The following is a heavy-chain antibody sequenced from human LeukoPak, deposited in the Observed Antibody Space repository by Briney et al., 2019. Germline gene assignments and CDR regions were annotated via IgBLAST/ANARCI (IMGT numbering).Heavy chain of an antibody. Sequence: GASVKVSCKASGYTFTGYYMHWVRQAPGQGLEWMGWINPNSGGTNYAQKFQGRVTMTRDTSISTVYMELSRLRSDDTAVYYCARSNGELLPYYFDYWGQGTLVTVSS. CDR2: INPNSGGT. J-gene: IGHJ4*02. V-gene: IGHV1-2*02. CDR3: ARSNGELLPYYFDY. D-gene: IGHD1-26*01. CDR1: GYTFTGYY.